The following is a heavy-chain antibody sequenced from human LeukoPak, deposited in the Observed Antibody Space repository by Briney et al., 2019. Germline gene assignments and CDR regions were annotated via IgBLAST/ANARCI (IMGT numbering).Heavy chain of an antibody. CDR2: INSNSKTI. Sequence: GGSLRLSCAASGFTFSSYEVNWVRQAPGKGREWVSYINSNSKTIYYADSVKGRFTISRDNAKNSVYLQMNSLRVEDTAFYYCARDRAGLAGFFDSWGQGTLVTVSS. V-gene: IGHV3-48*03. CDR3: ARDRAGLAGFFDS. CDR1: GFTFSSYE. D-gene: IGHD6-13*01. J-gene: IGHJ4*02.